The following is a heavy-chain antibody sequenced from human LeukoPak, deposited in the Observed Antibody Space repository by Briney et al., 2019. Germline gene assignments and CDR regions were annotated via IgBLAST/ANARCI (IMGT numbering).Heavy chain of an antibody. CDR1: GFTVSSNY. Sequence: GGSLRLSCAASGFTVSSNYMSWVRQAPGKGLEWVSVIYSGGSTYYADSVKGRFTISRDNSKNTLYLQMNSLRAEDTAVYYCARGYSSSWYPRRKDMYYFDYWGQGTLVTVSS. V-gene: IGHV3-53*01. CDR3: ARGYSSSWYPRRKDMYYFDY. CDR2: IYSGGST. D-gene: IGHD6-13*01. J-gene: IGHJ4*02.